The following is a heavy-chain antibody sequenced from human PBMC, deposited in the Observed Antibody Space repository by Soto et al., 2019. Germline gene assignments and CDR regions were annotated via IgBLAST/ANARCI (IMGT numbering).Heavy chain of an antibody. CDR2: ISYDGSNK. D-gene: IGHD6-19*01. J-gene: IGHJ4*02. V-gene: IGHV3-30*18. Sequence: SLRLSCAASGFTFSSYGMHWVRQAPGKGLEWVAVISYDGSNKYYADSVKGRFTISRDNSKNTLYLQMNSLRAEDTAVYYCAKDWHVAVAADAGYWGQGTLVTVSS. CDR1: GFTFSSYG. CDR3: AKDWHVAVAADAGY.